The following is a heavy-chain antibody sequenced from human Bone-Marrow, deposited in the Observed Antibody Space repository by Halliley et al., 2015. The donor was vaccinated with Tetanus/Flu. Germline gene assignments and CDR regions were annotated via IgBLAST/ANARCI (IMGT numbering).Heavy chain of an antibody. D-gene: IGHD3-16*01. V-gene: IGHV1-69*06. CDR1: RATFSSNA. CDR2: IIPTLRTT. J-gene: IGHJ4*02. CDR3: ATLGLLGDESDH. Sequence: QVQLVQSGAEVEKPGSSVKVSCKASRATFSSNAFSWVRQAPGEGLEGMGAIIPTLRTTNYAQKFHGRITITADRSTSTVYMGLNSLTSEDTAVYYCATLGLLGDESDHWGRGTLVTVSS.